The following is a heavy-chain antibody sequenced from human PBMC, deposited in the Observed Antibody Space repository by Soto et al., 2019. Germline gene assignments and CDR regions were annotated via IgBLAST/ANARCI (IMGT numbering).Heavy chain of an antibody. V-gene: IGHV5-10-1*01. Sequence: PGESLKISCKGSGYSFTSYWISWVRQMPGKGLEWMGRIDPSDSYTNYSPSFQGHVTISADKSISTAYLQWSSLKASDTAMYYCARGRPSTESFGVREAYGMDVWGQGTTVTVSS. J-gene: IGHJ6*02. CDR2: IDPSDSYT. CDR1: GYSFTSYW. CDR3: ARGRPSTESFGVREAYGMDV. D-gene: IGHD3-10*01.